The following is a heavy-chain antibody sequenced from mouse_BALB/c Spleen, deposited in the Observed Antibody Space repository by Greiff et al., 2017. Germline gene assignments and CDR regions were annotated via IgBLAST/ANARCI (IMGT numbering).Heavy chain of an antibody. CDR3: ARKGLDYYGSSYWYFDV. CDR1: EYEFPSHD. J-gene: IGHJ1*01. CDR2: INSDGGST. Sequence: EVQRVESGGGLVQPGESLKLSCESTEYEFPSHDMSWVRQTPEKRLELVAAINSDGGSTYYPDTMERRFIISSDNTKTTLYMQMSSLRSEDTDLYYCARKGLDYYGSSYWYFDVWGAGTTVTVSS. V-gene: IGHV5-2*01. D-gene: IGHD1-1*01.